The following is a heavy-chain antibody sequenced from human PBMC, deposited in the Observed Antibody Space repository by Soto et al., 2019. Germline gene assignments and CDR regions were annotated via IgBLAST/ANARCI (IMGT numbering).Heavy chain of an antibody. CDR1: GFTFSSYA. D-gene: IGHD6-19*01. J-gene: IGHJ3*02. CDR2: ISYDGSNK. CDR3: ARDDQGLVLGAFDI. Sequence: QVQLVESGGGVVQPGRSLRLSCAASGFTFSSYAMHWVRQAPGKGLEWVAVISYDGSNKYYADSVKGRFTISRDNSKNKLYLQMNSLRAEDTAVYYCARDDQGLVLGAFDIWGQGTMVTVSS. V-gene: IGHV3-30-3*01.